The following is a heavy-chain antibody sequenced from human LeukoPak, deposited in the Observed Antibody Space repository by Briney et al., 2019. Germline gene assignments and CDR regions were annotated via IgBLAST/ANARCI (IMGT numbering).Heavy chain of an antibody. CDR2: INPSGGST. V-gene: IGHV1-46*01. D-gene: IGHD4-17*01. CDR1: GYTFTSYY. Sequence: ASVKVSCKASGYTFTSYYMHWVRQAPGQGREWMGIINPSGGSTSYAQKFQGRVTMTRDTSTSTVYMELSSLRSEDTAVYYCARGGGRRGPRTTVTTYWGQGTLVTVSS. J-gene: IGHJ4*02. CDR3: ARGGGRRGPRTTVTTY.